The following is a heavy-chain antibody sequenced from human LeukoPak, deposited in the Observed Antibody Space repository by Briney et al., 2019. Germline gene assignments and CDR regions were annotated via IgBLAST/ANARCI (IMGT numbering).Heavy chain of an antibody. Sequence: PGGSLRLSCAASGFTFSSYSMKWVRQAPGKGLEWVSSISSSSSYIYYADSVKGRFTISRDNAKNSLYLQMNSLRAEDTAVYYCARNRITMVRGSYFNNYYFDYWGQGTLVTVSS. J-gene: IGHJ4*02. CDR1: GFTFSSYS. CDR3: ARNRITMVRGSYFNNYYFDY. V-gene: IGHV3-21*01. D-gene: IGHD3-10*01. CDR2: ISSSSSYI.